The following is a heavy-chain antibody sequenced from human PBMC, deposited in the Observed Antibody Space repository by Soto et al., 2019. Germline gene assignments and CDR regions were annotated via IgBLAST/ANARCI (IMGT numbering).Heavy chain of an antibody. D-gene: IGHD3-3*01. CDR1: GGSISNYY. CDR3: ARVAVYNFWSGSYSSRGSYMDV. CDR2: MYFSGAT. J-gene: IGHJ6*03. V-gene: IGHV4-59*01. Sequence: QVQLQESGPGLVKPSETLSLTCTVSGGSISNYYWSWLRQPPGKGLEWLGYMYFSGATNYNSSLKSRVTISVDTSKNQFSLKLSSVTAADTAVYYCARVAVYNFWSGSYSSRGSYMDVWGKGTTVTVSS.